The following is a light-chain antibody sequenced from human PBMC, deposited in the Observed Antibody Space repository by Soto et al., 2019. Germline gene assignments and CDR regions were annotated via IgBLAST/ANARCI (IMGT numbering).Light chain of an antibody. CDR1: QSISSY. V-gene: IGKV1-39*01. J-gene: IGKJ1*01. CDR2: AAS. CDR3: QQANSFPLT. Sequence: DIQMTQSPSSLSASVGGRVTITCRASQSISSYLNWYQQKPGKAPKLLIYAASSLQSGVPSRFSGSGSGTDFTLTISSLQPEDFATYYCQQANSFPLTFGQGTKV.